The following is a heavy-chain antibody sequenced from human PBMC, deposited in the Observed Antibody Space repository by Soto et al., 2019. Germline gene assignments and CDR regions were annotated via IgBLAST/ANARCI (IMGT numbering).Heavy chain of an antibody. Sequence: PSETLSLTCTVSGASLSLLYWSWVRQSPGKGLEWIGYIYYNGSATYNPSFRSRVTIAIDTSKSQFSLRSLRSDDTAVYYCARDGRAFSIFGETMDVWGQGTTVTVSS. J-gene: IGHJ6*02. D-gene: IGHD3-3*01. V-gene: IGHV4-59*01. CDR2: IYYNGSA. CDR3: ARDGRAFSIFGETMDV. CDR1: GASLSLLY.